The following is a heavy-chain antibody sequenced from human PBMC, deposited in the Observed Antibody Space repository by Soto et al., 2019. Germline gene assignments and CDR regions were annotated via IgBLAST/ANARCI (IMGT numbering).Heavy chain of an antibody. Sequence: QVQLVQSGAEVKKPGASVKVSCKASGDTFTNYDIKWVRQATGQGLEWMGWMNPNSGNTGYAQKFQGRVTMTRNTSKSTAYRELSSLRYEDTAVYYCARGQNGMDVWGQGTTVTVSS. V-gene: IGHV1-8*01. CDR2: MNPNSGNT. CDR3: ARGQNGMDV. CDR1: GDTFTNYD. J-gene: IGHJ6*02.